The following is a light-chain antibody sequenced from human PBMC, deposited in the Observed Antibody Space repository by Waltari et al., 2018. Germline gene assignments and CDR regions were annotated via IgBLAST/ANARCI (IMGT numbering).Light chain of an antibody. V-gene: IGKV1D-8*01. CDR3: QQYYSFPIT. CDR2: AAS. CDR1: QGSSSY. Sequence: VIWMTQSPSLLSASTGDRVPISCRMSQGSSSYLAWYQQKPGKAPELLIYAASTLQSGVPSRFSGSGSGTDFTLTISCLQSEDFATYYCQQYYSFPITFGGGTKVEIK. J-gene: IGKJ4*01.